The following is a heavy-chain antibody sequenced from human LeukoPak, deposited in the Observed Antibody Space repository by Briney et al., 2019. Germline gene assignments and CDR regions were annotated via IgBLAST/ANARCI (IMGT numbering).Heavy chain of an antibody. CDR2: IKQDGSEK. CDR1: GFTFSSYW. J-gene: IGHJ4*02. CDR3: ARVGSFGGVIHFDY. V-gene: IGHV3-7*01. Sequence: GGSLRLSCAASGFTFSSYWMSWVRQAPGKGLEWVANIKQDGSEKYYVDSVKGRFTISRDNAKNSLYLQMNSLRAEDTAVYYCARVGSFGGVIHFDYWGQGTLVTVSS. D-gene: IGHD3-16*01.